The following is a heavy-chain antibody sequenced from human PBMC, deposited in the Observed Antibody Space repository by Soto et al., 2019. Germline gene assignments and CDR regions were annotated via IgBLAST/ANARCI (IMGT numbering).Heavy chain of an antibody. V-gene: IGHV4-4*02. CDR3: ARDAGIAAAGWFDP. CDR2: IYHSGST. CDR1: GGSISSSNW. Sequence: TSETLSLTCAVSGGSISSSNWWSWVRQPPGKGLEWIGEIYHSGSTNYNPSLKSRVTISVDKSKNQFSLKLGSVTAADTAVYYCARDAGIAAAGWFDPWGQGTLVTVSS. D-gene: IGHD6-13*01. J-gene: IGHJ5*02.